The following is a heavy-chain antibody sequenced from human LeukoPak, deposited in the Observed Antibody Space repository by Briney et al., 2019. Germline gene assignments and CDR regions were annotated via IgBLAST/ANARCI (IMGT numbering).Heavy chain of an antibody. CDR1: GFTFISYG. CDR3: ARARPSMWIDY. D-gene: IGHD5-12*01. Sequence: GGSLRLSCAASGFTFISYGMHWVRQAPGKGLEWVANIKQDGSEKYYVDSVKGRFTISRDNAKNSLYLQMNSLRAEDTAVYYCARARPSMWIDYWGQGTLVTVSS. V-gene: IGHV3-7*01. CDR2: IKQDGSEK. J-gene: IGHJ4*02.